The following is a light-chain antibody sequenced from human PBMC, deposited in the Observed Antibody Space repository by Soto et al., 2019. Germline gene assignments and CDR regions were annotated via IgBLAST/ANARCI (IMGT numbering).Light chain of an antibody. CDR1: SSNIGGTNY. V-gene: IGLV1-47*02. Sequence: VLTQPPSASGTPGQRVFISCSGSSSNIGGTNYAYWYQQLPGAAPKLLMHSNNLRPSGVPERISGSKSGTSASLAISGLRSEDEAVYYCASWDGRLGAVIFGGGTKVTVL. CDR3: ASWDGRLGAVI. J-gene: IGLJ2*01. CDR2: SNN.